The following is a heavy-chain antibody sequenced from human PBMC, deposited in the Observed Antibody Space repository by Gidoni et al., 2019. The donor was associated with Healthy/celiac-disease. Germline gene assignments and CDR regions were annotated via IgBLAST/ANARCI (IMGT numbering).Heavy chain of an antibody. Sequence: QVTLKESGPVLVKPTETLTLTCTVSGFSLSNARMGVCWIRQPPGKAREWLADIFSNDEKSYSTSLKSRLTISKDTSKSQVVLTMTNMDPVDTATYYCARMAYTDREFDPWGQGTLVTVSS. CDR2: IFSNDEK. D-gene: IGHD2-2*02. CDR1: GFSLSNARMG. V-gene: IGHV2-26*01. CDR3: ARMAYTDREFDP. J-gene: IGHJ5*02.